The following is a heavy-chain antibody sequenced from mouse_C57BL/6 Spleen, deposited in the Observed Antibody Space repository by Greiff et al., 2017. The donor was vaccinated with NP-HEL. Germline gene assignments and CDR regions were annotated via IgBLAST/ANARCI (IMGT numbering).Heavy chain of an antibody. D-gene: IGHD2-1*01. V-gene: IGHV8-12*01. CDR1: GFSLSTSGMG. CDR2: TYWDDDK. CDR3: ECNSWFAY. Sequence: QVTLKEPGPGILQPSQTLSLTCSFSGFSLSTSGMGVSWIRQPPGKGLDWLVHTYWDDDKRYNPSLKSRLTISKDTTRNQVFLKITSVDTADTATYYSECNSWFAYWGQGTLVTVSA. J-gene: IGHJ3*01.